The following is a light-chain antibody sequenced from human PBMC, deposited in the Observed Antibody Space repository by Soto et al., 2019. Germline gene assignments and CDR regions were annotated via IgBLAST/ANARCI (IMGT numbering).Light chain of an antibody. Sequence: ENVLTQSPGTLSVSPGEGVTLSCRASQKVGSDYLAWYQLKPGQAPRLLIFGASIRATGIPDRFIGSGSGTDFSLTVSRLEPEDFAVYYCQQYDTSPITFGGGTQVEI. CDR3: QQYDTSPIT. CDR1: QKVGSDY. J-gene: IGKJ4*01. V-gene: IGKV3-20*01. CDR2: GAS.